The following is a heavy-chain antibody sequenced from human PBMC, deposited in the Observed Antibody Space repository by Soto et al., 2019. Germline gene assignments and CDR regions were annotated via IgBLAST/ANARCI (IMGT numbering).Heavy chain of an antibody. D-gene: IGHD2-21*02. J-gene: IGHJ5*02. Sequence: QVQLVQSGAEVKKPGSSVKVSCKASGGTFSSYAISWVRQAPGQGLEWMGGIIPIFGTANYAQKFQGRVTITAYHSTTTAYMELSSLRSEDTAVYYCARDLAVVTASGWFDPWGQGTLVTVSS. V-gene: IGHV1-69*12. CDR1: GGTFSSYA. CDR3: ARDLAVVTASGWFDP. CDR2: IIPIFGTA.